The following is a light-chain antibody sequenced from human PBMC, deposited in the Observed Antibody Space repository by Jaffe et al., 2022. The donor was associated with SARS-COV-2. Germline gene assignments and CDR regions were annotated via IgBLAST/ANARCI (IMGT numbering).Light chain of an antibody. CDR3: HQFGSSPFT. CDR1: QSISANH. CDR2: ASS. J-gene: IGKJ3*01. Sequence: EIVLTQSPGTLSLSPGERATLSCRARQSISANHLAWYQQRPGQAPRILIYASSNRATGVPDRFGASGSGTDFTLTISRLEPEDFAVYFCHQFGSSPFTFGPGTKVDV. V-gene: IGKV3-20*01.